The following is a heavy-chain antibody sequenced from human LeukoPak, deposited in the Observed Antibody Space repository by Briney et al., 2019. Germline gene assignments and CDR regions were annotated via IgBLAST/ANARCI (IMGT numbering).Heavy chain of an antibody. CDR1: GGSISSYY. J-gene: IGHJ4*02. CDR3: AGHHPRNTVDF. CDR2: ISDIGSI. Sequence: NPSETLSLTCTVSGGSISSYYWSWIRQPPGKGLEWIAYISDIGSINYNPSLKSRVTISLDTSKNQFSLKLRSVTAADTAVYYCAGHHPRNTVDFWGQGTLVTVSS. V-gene: IGHV4-59*08. D-gene: IGHD2-8*02.